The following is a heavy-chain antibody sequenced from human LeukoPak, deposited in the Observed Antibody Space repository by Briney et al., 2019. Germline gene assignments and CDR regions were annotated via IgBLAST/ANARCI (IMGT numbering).Heavy chain of an antibody. Sequence: PSETLSLTCTVPGGSISSSSYYWGWIRQPPGKGLEWIGSIYYSGSTYYNPSLKSRVTISVDTSKNQFSLKLSSVTAADTAVYYCARRISWYYYYMDVWGKGTTVTVSS. V-gene: IGHV4-39*01. CDR3: ARRISWYYYYMDV. D-gene: IGHD2-15*01. CDR1: GGSISSSSYY. CDR2: IYYSGST. J-gene: IGHJ6*03.